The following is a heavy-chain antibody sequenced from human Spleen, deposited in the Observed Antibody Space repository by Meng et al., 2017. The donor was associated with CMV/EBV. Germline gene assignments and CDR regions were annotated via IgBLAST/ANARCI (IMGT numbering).Heavy chain of an antibody. J-gene: IGHJ6*02. CDR3: ARDRDIVVVPAATPYYYGMDV. CDR2: IIPILGIA. Sequence: SVKVSCKASGGTFSSYTISWVRQAPGQGLEWMGRIIPILGIANYAQKFQGRVTITADKSTSTAYMELSSLRSEDTAVYYCARDRDIVVVPAATPYYYGMDVWGQGTTVTVSS. D-gene: IGHD2-2*01. CDR1: GGTFSSYT. V-gene: IGHV1-69*04.